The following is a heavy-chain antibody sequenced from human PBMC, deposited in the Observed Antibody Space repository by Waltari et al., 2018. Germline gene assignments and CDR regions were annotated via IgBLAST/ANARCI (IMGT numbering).Heavy chain of an antibody. V-gene: IGHV3-66*02. D-gene: IGHD6-19*01. Sequence: EVQLVESGGGLVQPGGSLRLSCAASGFTVSSNYLSWFRQAPGKGLEWVSVIYSGGSTYYADSVKGRFTISRDNSKNTLYLQMNSLRAEDTAVYYCARGDGKWLMEYYFDYWGQGTLVTVSS. CDR2: IYSGGST. CDR3: ARGDGKWLMEYYFDY. CDR1: GFTVSSNY. J-gene: IGHJ4*02.